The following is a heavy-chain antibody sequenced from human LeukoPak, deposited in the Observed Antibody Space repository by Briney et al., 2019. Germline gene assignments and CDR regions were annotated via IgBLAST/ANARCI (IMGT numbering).Heavy chain of an antibody. CDR1: GYTFTSYA. D-gene: IGHD3-10*01. J-gene: IGHJ6*02. CDR3: ARVRLLWFGELLAHDYYYGMDV. Sequence: ASVKVSCKASGYTFTSYAMNWVRQAPGQGLEWMGWINTNTGNPTYAQGLTGRFVFSLDTSVSTAYLQISSLKAEDTAVYYCARVRLLWFGELLAHDYYYGMDVWGQGTTVTVSS. V-gene: IGHV7-4-1*02. CDR2: INTNTGNP.